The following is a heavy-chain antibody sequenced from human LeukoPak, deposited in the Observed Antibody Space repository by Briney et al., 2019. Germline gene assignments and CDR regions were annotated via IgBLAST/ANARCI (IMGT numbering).Heavy chain of an antibody. D-gene: IGHD3-22*01. CDR2: ISSSSSYI. V-gene: IGHV3-21*01. CDR3: ARRNYYDSSGYSFDY. J-gene: IGHJ4*02. Sequence: GGSLRLSCAASGFTFSSYSMTWVRQAPGKGLEWVSSISSSSSYIYYADSVKGRFTISRDNAKNSLYLQMNSLRAEDTAVYYCARRNYYDSSGYSFDYWGQGTLVTVSS. CDR1: GFTFSSYS.